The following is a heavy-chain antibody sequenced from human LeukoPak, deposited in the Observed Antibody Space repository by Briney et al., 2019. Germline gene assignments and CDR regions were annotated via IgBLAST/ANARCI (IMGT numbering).Heavy chain of an antibody. CDR2: INVDCAKT. Sequence: GGSLRLSCAASAFPFSTYVMSWVRQAPGGGLEWSESINVDCAKTCYTISVKSRLTISRDNPKNTLFLQENSLRVGDTAVYYCAKGGLTTPRHYWGQGTLVSVSS. V-gene: IGHV3-23*01. J-gene: IGHJ4*02. D-gene: IGHD1-14*01. CDR1: AFPFSTYV. CDR3: AKGGLTTPRHY.